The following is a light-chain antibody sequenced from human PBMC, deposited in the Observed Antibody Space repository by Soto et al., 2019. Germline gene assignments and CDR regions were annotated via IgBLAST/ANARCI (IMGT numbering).Light chain of an antibody. V-gene: IGKV1-5*01. CDR2: DAS. Sequence: DIQMTQSPSTLSASVGDRVTITCRASQSISSWLAWYQQKPGKAPKLLIYDASSLGSGVPSRFSGSGSGTEFTLTISSLQPGDFATYYCQQYNSYSVWTFGQGTKVDIK. J-gene: IGKJ1*01. CDR3: QQYNSYSVWT. CDR1: QSISSW.